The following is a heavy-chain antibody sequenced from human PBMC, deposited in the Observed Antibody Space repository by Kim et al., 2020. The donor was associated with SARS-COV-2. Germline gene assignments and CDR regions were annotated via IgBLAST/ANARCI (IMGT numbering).Heavy chain of an antibody. Sequence: RTFYADSVKSRFTISRDNSKNTLSLQLNILRAEDTAIYYCVKQVAGSNFDVWGQGTMVTVSS. CDR3: VKQVAGSNFDV. V-gene: IGHV3-23*01. D-gene: IGHD3-10*01. J-gene: IGHJ3*01. CDR2: RT.